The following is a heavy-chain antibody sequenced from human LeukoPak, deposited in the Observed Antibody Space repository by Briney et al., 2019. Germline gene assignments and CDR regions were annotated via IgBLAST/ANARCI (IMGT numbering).Heavy chain of an antibody. CDR2: ISYDGSNK. CDR3: ASFPVGLLFDY. Sequence: PGKSLKLSCTASGFTFSSYAMHWVRQAPGKGLEWVAVISYDGSNKYYADSVKGRFTISRDNSKNTLYLQMNSLRAEDTAVYYCASFPVGLLFDYWGQGTLVTVSS. D-gene: IGHD1-26*01. J-gene: IGHJ4*02. V-gene: IGHV3-30*04. CDR1: GFTFSSYA.